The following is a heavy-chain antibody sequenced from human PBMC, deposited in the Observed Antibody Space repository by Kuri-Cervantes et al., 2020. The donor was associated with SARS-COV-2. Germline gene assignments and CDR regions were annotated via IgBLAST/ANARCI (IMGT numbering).Heavy chain of an antibody. CDR1: GYTFSDYY. CDR2: INPNSGGT. V-gene: IGHV1-2*04. CDR3: ARGEAARGLMVVFKWRGAGPLHF. D-gene: IGHD3-10*01. J-gene: IGHJ4*02. Sequence: ASVKVSCKASGYTFSDYYMYWVRQAPGQGLEWMGWINPNSGGTNYAQKFQGWVTMTRDTSINTVYMELSRLRSDDSAVYFCARGEAARGLMVVFKWRGAGPLHFWGQGTLVTVSS.